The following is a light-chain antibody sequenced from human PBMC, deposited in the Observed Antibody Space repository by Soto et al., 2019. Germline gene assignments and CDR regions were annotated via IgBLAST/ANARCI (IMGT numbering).Light chain of an antibody. J-gene: IGKJ1*01. CDR1: QNIRTY. CDR3: QEYNSYSGT. Sequence: DLQMTQSPYSLSAAVGDSVTITCRASQNIRTYLNWYQQKPGRAPKLLIYDASTLKSGVPSRFSGSGSGTKFTLTISSLQPDDFATYYCQEYNSYSGTFGQGTKVDIK. CDR2: DAS. V-gene: IGKV1-5*01.